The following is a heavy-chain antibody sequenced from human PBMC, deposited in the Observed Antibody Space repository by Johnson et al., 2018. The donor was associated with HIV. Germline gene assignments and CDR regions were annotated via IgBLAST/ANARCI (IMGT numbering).Heavy chain of an antibody. D-gene: IGHD1-20*01. CDR2: ISYDGSNK. CDR1: GFIFSSYD. CDR3: AGITGTDDAFDI. V-gene: IGHV3-30*03. J-gene: IGHJ3*02. Sequence: QVQLVESGGGVVQPGESLRLSCAASGFIFSSYDMHWVRQAPGKGLEWVAVISYDGSNKDYADSVKGRFTISRDNSKNTLYLQMNSLRAEDTAVYYCAGITGTDDAFDIWGQGTMVTVSS.